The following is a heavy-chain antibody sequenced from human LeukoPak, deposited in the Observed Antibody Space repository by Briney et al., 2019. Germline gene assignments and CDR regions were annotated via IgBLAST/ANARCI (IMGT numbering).Heavy chain of an antibody. CDR1: GGSFSGHY. CDR2: INHSGST. CDR3: ARWCYYDDTSGYDT. D-gene: IGHD3-22*01. V-gene: IGHV4-34*01. Sequence: SETLSLTCAVYGGSFSGHYWTWIRQPPGKGLEWIGEINHSGSTSYNPSLKSRVTISVDTSKNQFSLKLSSVTAADTAVYYCARWCYYDDTSGYDTWGQGTLVTVSS. J-gene: IGHJ5*02.